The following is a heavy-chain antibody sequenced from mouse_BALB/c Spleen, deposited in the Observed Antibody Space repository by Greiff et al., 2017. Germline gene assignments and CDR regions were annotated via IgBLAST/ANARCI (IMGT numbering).Heavy chain of an antibody. J-gene: IGHJ4*01. Sequence: EVQLVESGAGLVKPGASLKLSCAASGFTFSSYTMSWVRQSPEKRLEWVATISSGGSYTYYPDSVKGRVTISRDNAKNTLYLQMSSLTSEDTAMYYCTRDGGYYSMDYWGQGTSVTVSS. D-gene: IGHD1-1*02. V-gene: IGHV5-6-4*01. CDR1: GFTFSSYT. CDR3: TRDGGYYSMDY. CDR2: ISSGGSYT.